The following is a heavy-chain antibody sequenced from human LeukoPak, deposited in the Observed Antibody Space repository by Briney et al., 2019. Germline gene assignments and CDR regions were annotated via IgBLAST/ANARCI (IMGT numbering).Heavy chain of an antibody. CDR3: ARGPSGVAFI. D-gene: IGHD2-8*01. Sequence: PSEILSLTCTVSGGSISIHYWTWIRQPPGKGLEWIGYIYYSGSTNYNPSLKSRVTISVDTSKNQFSLKLTSVTAADTAVYYCARGPSGVAFIWGQGTMVTVSS. V-gene: IGHV4-59*11. CDR1: GGSISIHY. CDR2: IYYSGST. J-gene: IGHJ3*02.